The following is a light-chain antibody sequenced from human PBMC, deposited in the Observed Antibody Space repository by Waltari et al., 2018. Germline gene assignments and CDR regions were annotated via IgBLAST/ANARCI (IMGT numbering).Light chain of an antibody. Sequence: SYVVTQPPSVSVAPGKTARITCRGNNIGSKSVHWYQQKPGQAPVLVIYYDSDRPSGIPERFSGSNSGNPATLTITRVEAGDEADYYCQVWLSSSDHPVFGGGTKLTVL. V-gene: IGLV3-21*04. J-gene: IGLJ2*01. CDR1: NIGSKS. CDR2: YDS. CDR3: QVWLSSSDHPV.